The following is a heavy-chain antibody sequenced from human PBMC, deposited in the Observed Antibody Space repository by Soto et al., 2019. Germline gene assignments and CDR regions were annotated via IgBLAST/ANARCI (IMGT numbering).Heavy chain of an antibody. Sequence: GESLKISCKGSGYSFTIYWIGWVRQMPGKGLEWMGIIYPGDSDTRYSPSFQGQVTISADKAISTAYLQWSSLKASDTAMYYCARHYCSSTSCYPVYYYYYGMDVWGKGTPVTVSS. CDR1: GYSFTIYW. J-gene: IGHJ6*04. D-gene: IGHD2-2*01. CDR2: IYPGDSDT. V-gene: IGHV5-51*01. CDR3: ARHYCSSTSCYPVYYYYYGMDV.